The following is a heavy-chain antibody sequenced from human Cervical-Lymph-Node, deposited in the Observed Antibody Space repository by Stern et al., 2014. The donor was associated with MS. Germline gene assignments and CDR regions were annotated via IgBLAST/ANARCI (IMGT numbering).Heavy chain of an antibody. CDR1: GDSITNSRYY. CDR3: ARRSSSSWFGYYFDS. D-gene: IGHD6-13*01. J-gene: IGHJ4*02. V-gene: IGHV4-39*02. CDR2: TFHRGST. Sequence: QLQLQESGPGLVRPSETLSLTCTVSGDSITNSRYYWAWIRQPPGKGPEWIGTTFHRGSTSNNPSLKNRLTISVDTSQTPFSLKLTSVTAADAAVYFCARRSSSSWFGYYFDSWGQGTLVTVSS.